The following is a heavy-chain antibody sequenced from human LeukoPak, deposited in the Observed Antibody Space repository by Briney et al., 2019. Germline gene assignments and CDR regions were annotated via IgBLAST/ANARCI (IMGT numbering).Heavy chain of an antibody. V-gene: IGHV3-7*01. Sequence: GGSLRLSCAASGFSFSGYWMTWVRQTLGKGLEWVANINQDGSQKYYLDSVKGRFTISRDNAENSLYLQLNTLRAEDTALYYCAKGTDYFDYWARGTLVTVSS. CDR1: GFSFSGYW. CDR3: AKGTDYFDY. D-gene: IGHD3-10*01. J-gene: IGHJ4*02. CDR2: INQDGSQK.